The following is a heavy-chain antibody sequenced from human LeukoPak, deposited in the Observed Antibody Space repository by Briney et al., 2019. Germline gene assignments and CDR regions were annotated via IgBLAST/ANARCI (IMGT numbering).Heavy chain of an antibody. Sequence: ASVKVSCKASGYTFTSYGISWVRQAPGQGLEWVSAISGSGGSTYYADSVKGRFTISRDNSKNTLYLQMNSLRAEDTAVYYCAKGGIAARPPDYYYYYYMDVWGKGTTVTVSS. J-gene: IGHJ6*03. CDR2: ISGSGGST. CDR3: AKGGIAARPPDYYYYYYMDV. CDR1: GYTFTSYG. D-gene: IGHD6-6*01. V-gene: IGHV3-23*01.